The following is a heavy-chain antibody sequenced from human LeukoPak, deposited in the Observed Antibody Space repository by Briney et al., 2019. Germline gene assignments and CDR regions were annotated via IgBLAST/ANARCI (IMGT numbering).Heavy chain of an antibody. CDR1: GGSISSGGYY. Sequence: SETLSLTCTVSGGSISSGGYYWSWIRQHPGKGLEWIGYIYYSGSTYYNPSLKSRVTISVDTSKNQFSLKLSSVTAADTAVYYCARGHIVVVVAAFDYWGQGTLVTVSS. D-gene: IGHD2-15*01. J-gene: IGHJ4*02. CDR3: ARGHIVVVVAAFDY. V-gene: IGHV4-31*03. CDR2: IYYSGST.